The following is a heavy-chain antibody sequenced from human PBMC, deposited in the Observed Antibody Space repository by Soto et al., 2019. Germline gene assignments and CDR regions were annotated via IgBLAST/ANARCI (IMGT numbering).Heavy chain of an antibody. CDR1: GGSISNYY. V-gene: IGHV4-59*06. J-gene: IGHJ3*02. CDR3: ANYSSGRAFDI. CDR2: IYYSGST. D-gene: IGHD6-19*01. Sequence: SETLSLTCTVSGGSISNYYWSWIRQPPGKGLEWIGYIYYSGSTYYNPSLKSRVTISVDTSKNQSSLKLSSVTAADTAVYYCANYSSGRAFDIWGQGTMVTVSS.